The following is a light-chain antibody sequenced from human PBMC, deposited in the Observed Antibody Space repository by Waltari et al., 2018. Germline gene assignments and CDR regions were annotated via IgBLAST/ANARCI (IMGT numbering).Light chain of an antibody. CDR2: RNN. J-gene: IGLJ3*02. V-gene: IGLV1-47*01. CDR1: TSNIGNNF. CDR3: GAGDDKMSGPWV. Sequence: QSVLTQPPSTSGTPGQRVTISCSGSTSNIGNNFVYWYQQLPGTAPKLLIYRNNRRAGGVAERFCGAESGTSACLASNGLRSEDEAEYYCGAGDDKMSGPWVFGGGTKLTVL.